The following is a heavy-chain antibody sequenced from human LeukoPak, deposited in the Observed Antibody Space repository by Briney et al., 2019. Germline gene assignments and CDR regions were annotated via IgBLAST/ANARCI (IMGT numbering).Heavy chain of an antibody. CDR1: GGTFSSYA. V-gene: IGHV1-69*05. CDR3: ARSFRYYDSSGGAFDI. Sequence: GASVKVSCKASGGTFSSYAISWVRQAPGQGLEWMGRIIPIFGTANYAQKFQGRVTITTDESTSTAYMELSSLRYEDTAVYYCARSFRYYDSSGGAFDIWGQGTMVTVSS. D-gene: IGHD3-22*01. CDR2: IIPIFGTA. J-gene: IGHJ3*02.